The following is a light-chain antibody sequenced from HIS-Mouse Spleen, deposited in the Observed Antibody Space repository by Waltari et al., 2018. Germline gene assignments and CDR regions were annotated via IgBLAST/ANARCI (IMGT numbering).Light chain of an antibody. CDR3: QVWDSSSDHVV. CDR2: DDS. Sequence: SYVLTQPPSVSVAPGKTARITCGGNNIGSKSVHWYQQKPGQAPVLVVYDDSDRPSWIPDGFSGSNSGNTATLTISRVEAGDEADYYCQVWDSSSDHVVFGGGTKLTVL. CDR1: NIGSKS. V-gene: IGLV3-21*03. J-gene: IGLJ2*01.